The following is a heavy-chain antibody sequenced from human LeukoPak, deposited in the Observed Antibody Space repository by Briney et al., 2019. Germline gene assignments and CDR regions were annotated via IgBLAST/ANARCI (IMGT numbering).Heavy chain of an antibody. CDR2: INHSGST. Sequence: SETLSLTCAVYGGSFSGYYWSWIRQPPGKGLEWIGEINHSGSTNYNPSLKSRVTISVDTSKNQSSLKLSSVTAADTAVYYCASGRSAVGHFDYWGQGTLVTVSS. J-gene: IGHJ4*02. CDR1: GGSFSGYY. CDR3: ASGRSAVGHFDY. V-gene: IGHV4-34*01. D-gene: IGHD4-23*01.